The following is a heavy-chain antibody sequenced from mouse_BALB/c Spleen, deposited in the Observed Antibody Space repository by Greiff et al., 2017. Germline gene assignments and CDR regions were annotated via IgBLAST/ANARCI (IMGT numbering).Heavy chain of an antibody. D-gene: IGHD2-1*01. CDR3: ASIDGNYYAMDY. J-gene: IGHJ4*01. Sequence: VQLQQTGPELVKPGASVKISCKASGYSFTDYIMLWVKQSHGKSLEWIGNINPYYGSTSYNLKFKGKATLTVDKSSSTAYMQLNSLTSEDSAVYYCASIDGNYYAMDYWGQGTSVTVSS. CDR2: INPYYGST. V-gene: IGHV1-39*01. CDR1: GYSFTDYI.